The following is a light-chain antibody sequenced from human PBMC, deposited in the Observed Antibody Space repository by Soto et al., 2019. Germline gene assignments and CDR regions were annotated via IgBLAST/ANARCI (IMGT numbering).Light chain of an antibody. CDR3: QQYNSYSYT. J-gene: IGKJ2*01. CDR2: GAS. V-gene: IGKV1-5*01. Sequence: DIQMTQSPSTLSASVVDRVTITCRASQSISIWLAWYQQKPGKAPKLLIYGASSLESGVPSRFSGSGSGTEFTLTISSLQPDDFATYYCQQYNSYSYTFGQGTKLDIK. CDR1: QSISIW.